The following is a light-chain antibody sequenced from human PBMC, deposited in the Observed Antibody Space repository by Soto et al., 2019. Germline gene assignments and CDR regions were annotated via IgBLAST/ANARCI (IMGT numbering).Light chain of an antibody. V-gene: IGLV2-11*01. Sequence: QSALTQPLSGSGSPGQSVSISCTGSSSDVGVYNFVSWFQQRPGKAPKLIIYDITKRPSGVPDRFSGSKSGNTASLTISGLQAEDDAVYYCCSFTDTYPFVFGGGTKLTVL. CDR1: SSDVGVYNF. CDR2: DIT. J-gene: IGLJ2*01. CDR3: CSFTDTYPFV.